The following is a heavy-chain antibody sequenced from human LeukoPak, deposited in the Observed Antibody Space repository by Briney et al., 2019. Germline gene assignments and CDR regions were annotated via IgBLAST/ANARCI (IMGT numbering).Heavy chain of an antibody. CDR1: GNYW. CDR3: VSFYEAY. D-gene: IGHD2/OR15-2a*01. J-gene: IGHJ4*02. CDR2: INSDGSWT. Sequence: GGSLRLSCAASGNYWMHWVRQAPGKGLVWVSRINSDGSWTSYADSVKGRFTISKDNAKNTVYLQMNNLRAEDTAVYYCVSFYEAYWGRGTLVTVSS. V-gene: IGHV3-74*01.